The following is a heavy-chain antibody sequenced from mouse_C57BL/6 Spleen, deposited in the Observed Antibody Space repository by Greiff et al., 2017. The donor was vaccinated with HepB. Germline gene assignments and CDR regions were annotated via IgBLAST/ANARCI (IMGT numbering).Heavy chain of an antibody. D-gene: IGHD1-1*01. Sequence: QVQLQQPGAELVMPGASVKLSCKASGYTFTSYWMHWVKQRPGQGLEWIGEIDPSDSYTNYNQKFKGKSTLTVDKSSSTAYMQLSSLTSEDSAVYYCARPTDYYGSSYKYFDVWGTGTTVTVSS. CDR3: ARPTDYYGSSYKYFDV. CDR2: IDPSDSYT. V-gene: IGHV1-69*01. J-gene: IGHJ1*03. CDR1: GYTFTSYW.